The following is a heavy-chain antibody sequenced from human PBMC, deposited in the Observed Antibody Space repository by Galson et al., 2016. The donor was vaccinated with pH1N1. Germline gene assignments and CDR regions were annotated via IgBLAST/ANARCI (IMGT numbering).Heavy chain of an antibody. CDR1: GFSLSSYS. Sequence: SLRLSCAASGFSLSSYSMNWVRQAPGKGLEWVSYISRSVTNIHYAGSVKGRFTISRDTAKNSLYLQMDSLRLDDTAVYFCARDLGYAYGFYYYYYMDVRGKGTTVTVSS. CDR2: ISRSVTNI. CDR3: ARDLGYAYGFYYYYYMDV. J-gene: IGHJ6*03. V-gene: IGHV3-48*04. D-gene: IGHD5-18*01.